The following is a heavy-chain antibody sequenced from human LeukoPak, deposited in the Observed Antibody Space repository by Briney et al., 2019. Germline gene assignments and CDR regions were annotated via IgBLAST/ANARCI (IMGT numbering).Heavy chain of an antibody. CDR3: ATYRQVLLPFES. CDR1: GFTFSRYS. J-gene: IGHJ4*02. Sequence: GGSLRLSCAASGFTFSRYSMNWVRQPPGKGLEWVSSIFQGGGEIHYADSVRGRFTISRDNSKSILSLQMNSLRAEDTAIYYCATYRQVLLPFESWGQGTLVTVSS. CDR2: IFQGGGEI. D-gene: IGHD2/OR15-2a*01. V-gene: IGHV3-21*04.